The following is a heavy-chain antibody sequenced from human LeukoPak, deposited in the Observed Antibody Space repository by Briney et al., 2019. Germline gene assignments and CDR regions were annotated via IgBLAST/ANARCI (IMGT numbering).Heavy chain of an antibody. CDR3: AKDSAFRSAKYYFDY. J-gene: IGHJ4*02. Sequence: GASVKVSCKASGYTFTSYGISWVRQAPGQGLEWMGWISAYNGNTNYAQKLQGRVTMTTDTSTSTAYMELRSLRSGDTAVYYCAKDSAFRSAKYYFDYWGQGTLVTVSS. CDR2: ISAYNGNT. D-gene: IGHD3-10*01. CDR1: GYTFTSYG. V-gene: IGHV1-18*01.